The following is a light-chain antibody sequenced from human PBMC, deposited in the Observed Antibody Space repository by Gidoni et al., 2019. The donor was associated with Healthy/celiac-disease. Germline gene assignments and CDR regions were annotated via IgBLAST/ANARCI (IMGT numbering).Light chain of an antibody. Sequence: SVLTQPPSVSGAPAPTGTISCTGSSSNIGAGYDVHWYQQLPGTATKLLIIGKRNRPPGVPDGFFGAKAGTTAAPVTTGRQAEEEADYYCQPYDSSLSPSFGGGTKLTVL. CDR3: QPYDSSLSPS. J-gene: IGLJ2*01. CDR1: SSNIGAGYD. V-gene: IGLV1-40*01. CDR2: GKR.